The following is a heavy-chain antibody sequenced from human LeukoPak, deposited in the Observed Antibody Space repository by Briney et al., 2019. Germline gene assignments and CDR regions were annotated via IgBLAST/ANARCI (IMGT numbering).Heavy chain of an antibody. J-gene: IGHJ6*02. CDR3: ARGSGLLVGPVRTYYYYYGMDV. CDR1: GYTFTSYD. CDR2: MNPNSGNT. V-gene: IGHV1-8*01. D-gene: IGHD6-6*01. Sequence: PRASVKVSCKASGYTFTSYDINWVRQATGQGLEWMGWMNPNSGNTGYAQKFQGRVAMTRNTSISTAYMELSSLRSEDTAVYYCARGSGLLVGPVRTYYYYYGMDVWGQGTTVTVSS.